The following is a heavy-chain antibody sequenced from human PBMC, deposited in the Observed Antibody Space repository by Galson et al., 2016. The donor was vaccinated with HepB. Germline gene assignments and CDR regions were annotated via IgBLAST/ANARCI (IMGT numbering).Heavy chain of an antibody. Sequence: QSGAEVKKPGESLKISCKGSEYSFSSYLIGWVCQKPGKGLKWMGIIYPGDSDTRYSPSFQGQATISADKSISTAYLQWTSLKASDTAIYYCARFDGGIDDWGQGTLVTVSS. CDR1: EYSFSSYL. CDR2: IYPGDSDT. J-gene: IGHJ4*02. CDR3: ARFDGGIDD. V-gene: IGHV5-51*01. D-gene: IGHD3-16*01.